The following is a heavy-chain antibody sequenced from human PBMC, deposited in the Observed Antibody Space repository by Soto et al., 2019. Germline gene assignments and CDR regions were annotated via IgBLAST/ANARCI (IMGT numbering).Heavy chain of an antibody. J-gene: IGHJ4*02. D-gene: IGHD3-22*01. CDR1: GCSTSRCRYS. CDR3: ARGGVDYYDSSGYYFSPYYFDY. Sequence: RPSTEASSGCSTSRCRYSWSWIRQPPGKGLEWIGYIYHSGSTYYNPSLKSRVTISVDRSKNQFSLKLSSVTAADTAVYYCARGGVDYYDSSGYYFSPYYFDYWGQGTLVTVSS. V-gene: IGHV4-30-2*01. CDR2: IYHSGST.